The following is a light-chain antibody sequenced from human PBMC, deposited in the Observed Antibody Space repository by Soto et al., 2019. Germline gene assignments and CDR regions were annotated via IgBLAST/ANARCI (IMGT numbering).Light chain of an antibody. CDR1: SSDVGGYNY. J-gene: IGLJ3*02. CDR3: CSYASSNNFYFV. CDR2: EVT. V-gene: IGLV2-8*01. Sequence: QSALTQPPSASGSPGQSVTISCTGTSSDVGGYNYVSWYQQYPGRAPKLMIYEVTKRTSGVPDRFSGSKSGNTASLTVSGLPAQDEADYYCCSYASSNNFYFVFGGGTQLTVL.